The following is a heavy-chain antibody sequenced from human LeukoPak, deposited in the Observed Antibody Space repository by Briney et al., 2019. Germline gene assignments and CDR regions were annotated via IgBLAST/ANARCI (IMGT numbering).Heavy chain of an antibody. D-gene: IGHD3-3*01. Sequence: SETLSLTCTVSGGSISSYYWSWIRQPPGKGLEWIGSIYYSGSTYYNPSLKSRVTISVDTSKNQFSLKLSSVTAADTAVYYCASLTSHTWGQGTLVTVSS. J-gene: IGHJ4*02. V-gene: IGHV4-59*05. CDR3: ASLTSHT. CDR2: IYYSGST. CDR1: GGSISSYY.